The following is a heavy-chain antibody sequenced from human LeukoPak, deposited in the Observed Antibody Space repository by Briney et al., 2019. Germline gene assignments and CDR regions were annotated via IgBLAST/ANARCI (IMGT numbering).Heavy chain of an antibody. D-gene: IGHD1-26*01. CDR2: IIPIFGTA. CDR1: GGTFSSYA. Sequence: GASVKVSCKASGGTFSSYAISWVRQAPGQGLEWMGGIIPIFGTANYAQKFQGRVTITADKSTSTAYMELSSLRSEDTAVYYCARGRIFGLNIVGATATYYYYYMDVWGKGTTVTVSS. CDR3: ARGRIFGLNIVGATATYYYYYMDV. J-gene: IGHJ6*03. V-gene: IGHV1-69*06.